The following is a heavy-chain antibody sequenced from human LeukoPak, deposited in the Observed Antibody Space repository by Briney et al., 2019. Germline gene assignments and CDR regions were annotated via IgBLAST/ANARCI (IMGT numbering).Heavy chain of an antibody. J-gene: IGHJ5*02. D-gene: IGHD6-13*01. V-gene: IGHV1-18*01. Sequence: GASVKVSFKCSGYTFTSYGFSWVRQAPGQGLEWMGWISVYNGNTNSAQKLQGRVTMTTDTPTSTAYMELRSLRSDDTAVYYCARESPIAAAVPFDPSGEGTLVTASS. CDR2: ISVYNGNT. CDR3: ARESPIAAAVPFDP. CDR1: GYTFTSYG.